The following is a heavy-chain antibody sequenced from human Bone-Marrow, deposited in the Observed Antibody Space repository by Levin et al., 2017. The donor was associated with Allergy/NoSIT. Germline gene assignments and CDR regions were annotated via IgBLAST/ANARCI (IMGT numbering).Heavy chain of an antibody. CDR1: GFTFSGYW. CDR2: INRDGGDG. Sequence: GESLKISCASSGFTFSGYWMAWVRQAPGKGLEWVANINRDGGDGYYVDSVKGRFTISRDNARNSLDLQMNSLRVEDTDVYYCARNGAWSFEFWGQGTLVTVS. CDR3: ARNGAWSFEF. J-gene: IGHJ4*02. V-gene: IGHV3-7*02. D-gene: IGHD2-8*01.